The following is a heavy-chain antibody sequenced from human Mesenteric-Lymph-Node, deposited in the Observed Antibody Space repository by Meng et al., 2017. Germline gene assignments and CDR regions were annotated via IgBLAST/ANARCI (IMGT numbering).Heavy chain of an antibody. Sequence: ASVKVSCKASGYTFTGYYMHWVRQAPGQGLEWMGWINPNSGGTNYAQKFQGRVTMTRDTSISTAYMELSRLRSDDTAVYYCASDSYYDSSYNYFDYWGQGTLVTVSS. V-gene: IGHV1-2*02. CDR1: GYTFTGYY. CDR2: INPNSGGT. J-gene: IGHJ4*02. D-gene: IGHD3-22*01. CDR3: ASDSYYDSSYNYFDY.